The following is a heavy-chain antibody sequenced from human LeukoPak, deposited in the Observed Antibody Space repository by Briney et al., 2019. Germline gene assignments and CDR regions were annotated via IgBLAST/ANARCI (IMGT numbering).Heavy chain of an antibody. J-gene: IGHJ4*02. D-gene: IGHD6-6*01. CDR2: ISGSGGST. CDR3: AKDLSGYSSSSACSY. CDR1: GFTFSSYA. Sequence: GGSLRLSCAASGFTFSSYAMSWVRQAPGKGLEWVSAISGSGGSTYYADSVKGRFTISRDNSTNTLYLQMNSLRAEDTAVYYCAKDLSGYSSSSACSYWGQGTLVTVSS. V-gene: IGHV3-23*01.